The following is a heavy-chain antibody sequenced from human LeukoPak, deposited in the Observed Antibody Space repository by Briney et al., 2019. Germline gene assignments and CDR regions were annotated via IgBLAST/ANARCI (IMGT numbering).Heavy chain of an antibody. CDR1: GGSISSSSYY. D-gene: IGHD4-17*01. V-gene: IGHV4-39*07. CDR2: IYYSGRP. Sequence: PSETLSLTCTVSGGSISSSSYYWGWIRQPPGKGLEWIGSIYYSGRPYFNPSLKSRVTISADTSTNQISLRLSSVTAADTAVYYCARGLRASWYFALWGRGTLVSVSS. CDR3: ARGLRASWYFAL. J-gene: IGHJ2*01.